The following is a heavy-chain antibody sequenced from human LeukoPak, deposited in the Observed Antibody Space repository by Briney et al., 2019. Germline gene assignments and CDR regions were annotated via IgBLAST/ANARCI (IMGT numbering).Heavy chain of an antibody. J-gene: IGHJ4*02. CDR1: GYTFTGYY. V-gene: IGHV1-2*02. CDR3: ARGHSSSWYSPGQDSYFDY. CDR2: INPNSGGT. D-gene: IGHD6-13*01. Sequence: ASVKVSCKASGYTFTGYYMHWVRQAPGQGLEWMGWINPNSGGTNYAQKFRGRVTMTRDTSISIAYMELSRLRSDDTAVYYCARGHSSSWYSPGQDSYFDYWGQGTLVTVSS.